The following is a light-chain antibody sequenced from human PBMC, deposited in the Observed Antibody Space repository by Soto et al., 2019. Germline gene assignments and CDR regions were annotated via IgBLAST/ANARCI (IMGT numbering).Light chain of an antibody. CDR2: DDT. J-gene: IGLJ3*02. CDR3: GTWDSSLSVLV. CDR1: SSNIGRNF. Sequence: QSVLTQPPSVSAAPGQGVTMSCSGKSSNIGRNFVAWYQQLPGTAPKLLIYDDTKRPYGIPGRFSASKSGTSATLAITGLQTGDEADYYCGTWDSSLSVLVFGGGTKVTVL. V-gene: IGLV1-51*01.